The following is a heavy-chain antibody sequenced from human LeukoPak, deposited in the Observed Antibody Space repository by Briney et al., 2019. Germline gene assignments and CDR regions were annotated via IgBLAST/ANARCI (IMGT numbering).Heavy chain of an antibody. J-gene: IGHJ4*02. V-gene: IGHV3-23*01. Sequence: GGALRLSCAASGYTFSSYAVSWVRQAPGKGLEWVSAISGSGGGTYYADSVKGRFTISRDNSKNTLYLQMNSLSTEDTAVYYCAKTTTGYSSGRYPGWPVDYWGQGTLVTVSS. D-gene: IGHD6-19*01. CDR1: GYTFSSYA. CDR3: AKTTTGYSSGRYPGWPVDY. CDR2: ISGSGGGT.